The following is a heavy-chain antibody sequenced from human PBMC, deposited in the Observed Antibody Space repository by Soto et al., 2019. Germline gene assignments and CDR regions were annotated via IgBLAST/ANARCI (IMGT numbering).Heavy chain of an antibody. CDR2: INHSGST. Sequence: QVQLQQWGAGLLKPSETLSLTCAVYGGSFSGYYWSWIRQPPGKGLEWIGEINHSGSTNYNPSLKGRVTISVDTSKNQFSLKLSSVTAADTAVYYCARGSPPPGYDFWSGYSNTIDYWGQGTLVTVSS. CDR1: GGSFSGYY. V-gene: IGHV4-34*01. J-gene: IGHJ4*02. CDR3: ARGSPPPGYDFWSGYSNTIDY. D-gene: IGHD3-3*01.